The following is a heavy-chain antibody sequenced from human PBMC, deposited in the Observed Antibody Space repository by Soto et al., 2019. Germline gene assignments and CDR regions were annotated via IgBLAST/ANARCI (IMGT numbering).Heavy chain of an antibody. CDR2: ISWNSGSI. J-gene: IGHJ4*02. Sequence: EVQLVESGGGLVQPGRSLRLSCAASGFTFDDYAMHWVRQAPGKGLEWVSGISWNSGSIGYADSVKGRFTISRDNAKNAQYLQMKRLRAEDTALYYCAKDLGGALGNFDYWGQGTLVTVSS. CDR1: GFTFDDYA. V-gene: IGHV3-9*01. D-gene: IGHD1-26*01. CDR3: AKDLGGALGNFDY.